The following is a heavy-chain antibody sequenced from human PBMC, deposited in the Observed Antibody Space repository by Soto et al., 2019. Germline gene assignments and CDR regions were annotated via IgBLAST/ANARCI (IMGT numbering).Heavy chain of an antibody. CDR3: ARGPRYCSTTTCFAGVTWFDP. CDR2: ISGYNGNK. D-gene: IGHD2-2*01. V-gene: IGHV1-18*04. CDR1: GYIFTSYG. J-gene: IGHJ5*02. Sequence: ASVKVSCKASGYIFTSYGISWVRQAPGQGLEWMGWISGYNGNKNYAQKVQGRVTVTTDKSTNTAYMELRSLTSDDTAVYYCARGPRYCSTTTCFAGVTWFDPWGQGTPVTVSS.